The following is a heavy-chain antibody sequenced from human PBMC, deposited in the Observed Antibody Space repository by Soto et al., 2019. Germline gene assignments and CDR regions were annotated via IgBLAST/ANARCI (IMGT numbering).Heavy chain of an antibody. CDR2: IIPIFGTA. CDR1: GGTFSSYA. CDR3: ASSNIVLVPAAMHSYYYYGMDV. Sequence: GASVKVSCKASGGTFSSYAISWVRQAPGQGLEWMGGIIPIFGTANYAQKFQGRVTITADESTSTAYMELSSLRSEDTAVYYCASSNIVLVPAAMHSYYYYGMDVWGQGTTVTVSS. V-gene: IGHV1-69*13. D-gene: IGHD2-2*01. J-gene: IGHJ6*02.